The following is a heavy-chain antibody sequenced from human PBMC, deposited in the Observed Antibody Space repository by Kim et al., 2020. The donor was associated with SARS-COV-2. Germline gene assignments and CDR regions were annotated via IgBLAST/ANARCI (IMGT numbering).Heavy chain of an antibody. CDR1: GGSFSGYY. CDR2: INHSGST. Sequence: SETLSLTCAVYGGSFSGYYWSWIRQPPGKGLEWIGEINHSGSTNYNPSLKSRVTISVDTSKNQFSLKLSSVTAADTAVYYCASPEPYYYGSGKGVFDFWG. V-gene: IGHV4-34*01. CDR3: ASPEPYYYGSGKGVFDF. D-gene: IGHD3-10*01. J-gene: IGHJ3*01.